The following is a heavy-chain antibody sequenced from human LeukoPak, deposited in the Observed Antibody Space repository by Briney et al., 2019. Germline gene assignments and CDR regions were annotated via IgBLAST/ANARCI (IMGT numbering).Heavy chain of an antibody. D-gene: IGHD1-26*01. CDR1: GFTFSNYA. J-gene: IGHJ4*02. Sequence: PGGSLRLSCAASGFTFSNYAMSWVRQAPGKGLEWVSAISGTGGSIYYADSVKGRLTISRDNSKNTLYLQMNSLRAADTAVYYCAKGQRWELPFDYWGQGTLVTVSS. CDR3: AKGQRWELPFDY. CDR2: ISGTGGSI. V-gene: IGHV3-23*01.